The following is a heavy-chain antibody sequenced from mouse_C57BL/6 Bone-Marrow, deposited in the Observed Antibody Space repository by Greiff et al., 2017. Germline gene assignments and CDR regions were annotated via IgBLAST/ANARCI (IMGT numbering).Heavy chain of an antibody. CDR1: GYTFTSYW. D-gene: IGHD1-1*01. J-gene: IGHJ3*01. CDR3: ARGDLRAWFAY. CDR2: IHPNSGST. V-gene: IGHV1-64*01. Sequence: HVQLQQPGAELVKPGASVKLSCKASGYTFTSYWMHWVKQRPGQGLEWIGMIHPNSGSTNYNEKFKSKATLTVDKSSSTAYMQLSSLTSEDSAVYYCARGDLRAWFAYWGQGTLVTVSA.